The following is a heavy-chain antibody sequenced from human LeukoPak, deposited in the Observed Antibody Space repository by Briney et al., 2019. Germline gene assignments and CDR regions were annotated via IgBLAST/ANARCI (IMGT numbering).Heavy chain of an antibody. J-gene: IGHJ4*02. CDR1: GGSFRGYY. CDR2: INHRATT. D-gene: IGHD3-9*01. V-gene: IGHV4-34*01. Sequence: PSETLSLTCAVSGGSFRGYYWSWIRQTPGKGLEWMGEINHRATTNYNPSLKSPVTISLYTSKTQFSLNLRSATAADTAVYYCARVDILTGYSYWGQGTLVTVSS. CDR3: ARVDILTGYSY.